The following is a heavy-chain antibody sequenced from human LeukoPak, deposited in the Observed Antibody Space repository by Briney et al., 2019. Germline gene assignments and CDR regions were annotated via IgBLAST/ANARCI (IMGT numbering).Heavy chain of an antibody. J-gene: IGHJ4*02. CDR1: GGTFSSYA. D-gene: IGHD4-17*01. V-gene: IGHV1-69*05. CDR3: ARVRNLVRGDYLFDY. Sequence: GSSVKVSCKASGGTFSSYAISWVRQAAGPGLEWMGRIIPFFGTANSAQKFQGRVTITTDESTSTAYMELSSLRSEDTAVYYCARVRNLVRGDYLFDYWGQGTLVTVSS. CDR2: IIPFFGTA.